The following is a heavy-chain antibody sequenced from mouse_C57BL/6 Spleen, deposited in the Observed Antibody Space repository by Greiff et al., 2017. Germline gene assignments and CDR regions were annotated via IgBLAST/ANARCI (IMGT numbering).Heavy chain of an antibody. CDR2: IYPGDGDT. CDR1: GYAFSSYW. V-gene: IGHV1-80*01. J-gene: IGHJ4*01. Sequence: VQLQQSGAELVKPGASVKISCKASGYAFSSYWMNWVKQRPGKGLEWIGQIYPGDGDTNYNGKFKGKATLTADKSSSTAYMQLSSLTSEDSAVYVCAREGSSLRAMDYWGQGTSVTVSS. D-gene: IGHD1-1*01. CDR3: AREGSSLRAMDY.